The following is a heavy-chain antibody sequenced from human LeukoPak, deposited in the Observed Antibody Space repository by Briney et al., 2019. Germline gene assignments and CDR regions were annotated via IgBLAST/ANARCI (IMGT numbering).Heavy chain of an antibody. V-gene: IGHV1-8*01. CDR1: GYTFTSYD. CDR3: ASPGYGSLYFDY. D-gene: IGHD5-12*01. J-gene: IGHJ4*02. CDR2: MNPNSGNT. Sequence: ASVKVSCKASGYTFTSYDINWVRQATGQGLEWMGWMNPNSGNTGYAQKFQGRVTITADESTSTAYMELSSLRSEDTAVYYCASPGYGSLYFDYWGQGTLVTVSS.